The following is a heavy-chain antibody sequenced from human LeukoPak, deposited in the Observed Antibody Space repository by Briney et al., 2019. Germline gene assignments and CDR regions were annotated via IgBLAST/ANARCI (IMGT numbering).Heavy chain of an antibody. D-gene: IGHD3-22*01. CDR2: ISGSGGST. J-gene: IGHJ4*02. CDR1: GFTFSSYA. V-gene: IGHV3-23*01. CDR3: ANRGYYDSPWN. Sequence: GGSLRLSCAASGFTFSSYAMSRVRQAPGKGLEWVSAISGSGGSTYYADSVKGRFTISRDNSKNTLYLQMNSLRAEDTAVYYCANRGYYDSPWNWGQGTLVTVSS.